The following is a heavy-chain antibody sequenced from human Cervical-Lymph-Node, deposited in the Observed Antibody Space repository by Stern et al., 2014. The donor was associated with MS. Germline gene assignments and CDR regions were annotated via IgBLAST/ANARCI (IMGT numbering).Heavy chain of an antibody. J-gene: IGHJ4*02. Sequence: VQLVESGAGLEQPGASLRLSCAGSAFTFSTYSMNWVRQAPGQGLEWVSSIRNSNSTIYYADAVKGRFTISRDNAKNSLYLQMNNLRAEDTAVYCCARERGARVRGASNYWGQGTLVTVSS. CDR2: IRNSNSTI. CDR1: AFTFSTYS. V-gene: IGHV3-48*01. D-gene: IGHD3-10*01. CDR3: ARERGARVRGASNY.